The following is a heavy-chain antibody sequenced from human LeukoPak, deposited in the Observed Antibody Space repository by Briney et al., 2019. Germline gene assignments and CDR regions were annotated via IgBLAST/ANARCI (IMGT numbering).Heavy chain of an antibody. V-gene: IGHV3-30*18. D-gene: IGHD2-2*01. Sequence: GGSLRLSCAASGFTFSTYGMHWVRQAPGKGLEWVTFISYDGSNKYYVDSVKGRFTISRDNSKSMLYLQMDSLRAEDAAVYYCAKDNIHCSSTSCYSGYYAMDVWGKGTTVTVSS. CDR1: GFTFSTYG. CDR2: ISYDGSNK. J-gene: IGHJ6*04. CDR3: AKDNIHCSSTSCYSGYYAMDV.